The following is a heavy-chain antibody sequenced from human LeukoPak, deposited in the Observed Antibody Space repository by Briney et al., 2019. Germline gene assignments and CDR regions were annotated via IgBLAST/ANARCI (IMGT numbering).Heavy chain of an antibody. CDR2: ISGSGDST. CDR1: GFPFSSYA. Sequence: GGSLTLSCAASGFPFSSYAMSWVRQAPGKGLEWVSAISGSGDSTYYADSVQGRFTISRDKSKNTLYLQISSLRPEDTALYYCARALRYYYQSSGYPDYWGQGTLVTVSS. J-gene: IGHJ4*02. V-gene: IGHV3-23*01. CDR3: ARALRYYYQSSGYPDY. D-gene: IGHD3-22*01.